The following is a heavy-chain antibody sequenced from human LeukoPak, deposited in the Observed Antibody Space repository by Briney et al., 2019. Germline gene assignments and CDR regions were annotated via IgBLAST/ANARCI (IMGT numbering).Heavy chain of an antibody. CDR2: INHSGST. CDR3: ARAYGGSHITDAFDI. V-gene: IGHV4-34*01. Sequence: SETLSLTCAVYGGSFSGYYWSWIRQPPGKGLEWIGEINHSGSTNYNPSLKSRVTISVDTSKNQFSLKLSSVTAADTAVYYCARAYGGSHITDAFDIWGQGTMVTVSS. J-gene: IGHJ3*02. CDR1: GGSFSGYY. D-gene: IGHD4-23*01.